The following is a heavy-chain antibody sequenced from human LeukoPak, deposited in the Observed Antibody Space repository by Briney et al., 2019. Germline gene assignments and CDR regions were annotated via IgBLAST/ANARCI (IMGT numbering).Heavy chain of an antibody. CDR3: ARDFGDYVWGSYRGRYYYMDV. CDR2: IYTSGST. D-gene: IGHD3-16*01. V-gene: IGHV4-4*07. J-gene: IGHJ6*03. CDR1: GGSISSYY. Sequence: PSETLSLTCTVSGGSISSYYWSWIQQPAGKGLEWIGRIYTSGSTNYNPSLKSRVTISVDTSKNQFSLKLSSVTAADTAVYYCARDFGDYVWGSYRGRYYYMDVWGKGTTVTISS.